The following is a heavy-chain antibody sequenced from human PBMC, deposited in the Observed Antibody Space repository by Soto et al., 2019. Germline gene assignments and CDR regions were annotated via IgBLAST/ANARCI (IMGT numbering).Heavy chain of an antibody. CDR1: GFSLSTSEVG. CDR3: AHRTYYYDSSGYYGAHWYFDL. Sequence: QITLKESGPTLVKPTQTLTLTCTFSGFSLSTSEVGVGWIRQPPGKALEWLALIYWDDDKRYSPSLKSRLTITKDTSKNQVVLPMTSMDPVDTATYYCAHRTYYYDSSGYYGAHWYFDLWGRGTLVTVSS. J-gene: IGHJ2*01. V-gene: IGHV2-5*02. D-gene: IGHD3-22*01. CDR2: IYWDDDK.